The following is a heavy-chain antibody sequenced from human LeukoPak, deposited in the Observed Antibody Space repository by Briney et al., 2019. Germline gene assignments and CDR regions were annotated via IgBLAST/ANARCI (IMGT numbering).Heavy chain of an antibody. J-gene: IGHJ4*02. V-gene: IGHV3-33*01. CDR2: IWYDGSIK. CDR3: ATDPRYNWNFLLY. Sequence: PGGSLRLSCAASGFTLTSYGMHWVGQAPGKALEGGAVIWYDGSIKYYADSVKGRFTISRDNSKNALYLQMNSLRAEDTAVYYCATDPRYNWNFLLYWGQGTLVTVSS. D-gene: IGHD1-7*01. CDR1: GFTLTSYG.